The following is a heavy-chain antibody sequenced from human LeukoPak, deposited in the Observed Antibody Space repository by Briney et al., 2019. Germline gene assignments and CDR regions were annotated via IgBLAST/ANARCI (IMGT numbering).Heavy chain of an antibody. Sequence: GGSLRLSCAASGFTVSSNYMSWVRQAPGKGLEWVSVIYSGGSTYYADSVKGRFTISRDNSKNTLYLQMNSLRAEDTAVYYCARSFFTAAMFTAIDYWGQGTLVTVSS. CDR1: GFTVSSNY. CDR3: ARSFFTAAMFTAIDY. V-gene: IGHV3-53*01. CDR2: IYSGGST. D-gene: IGHD2-2*01. J-gene: IGHJ4*02.